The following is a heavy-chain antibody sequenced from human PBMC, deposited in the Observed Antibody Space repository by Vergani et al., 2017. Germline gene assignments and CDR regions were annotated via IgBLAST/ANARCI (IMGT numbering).Heavy chain of an antibody. V-gene: IGHV2-26*01. Sequence: VKPSGTLSLTCAVFGESFSSFYWSWIRQPPGKGLEWLAHIFSNDEKSYSTSLKSRLTISKDTSKSQVVLTMTNMDPVDTATYYCARILGIVVVPAADNWFDPWGQGTLVTVSS. J-gene: IGHJ5*02. CDR1: GESFSSFY. D-gene: IGHD2-2*03. CDR2: IFSNDEK. CDR3: ARILGIVVVPAADNWFDP.